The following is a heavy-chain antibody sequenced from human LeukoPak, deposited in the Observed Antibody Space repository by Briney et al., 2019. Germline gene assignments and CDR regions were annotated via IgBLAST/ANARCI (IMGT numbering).Heavy chain of an antibody. J-gene: IGHJ4*02. CDR1: GGYISSYY. D-gene: IGHD5-12*01. V-gene: IGHV4-59*08. Sequence: SETLSLTCTVSGGYISSYYWSWIRQPPGKRLEWIGYIYYSGSTNYNPSLRSRVTISVDASKNQFSLKLSSVTAADTAVYYCARQGYSAYEILDYWGQGTLVTVSS. CDR3: ARQGYSAYEILDY. CDR2: IYYSGST.